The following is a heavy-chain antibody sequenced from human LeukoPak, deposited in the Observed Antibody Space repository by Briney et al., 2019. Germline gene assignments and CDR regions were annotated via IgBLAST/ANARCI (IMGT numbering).Heavy chain of an antibody. J-gene: IGHJ4*02. Sequence: GASVKVSCKASGYTFTGYYMHWVRQAPGHGLEWMGWINPNSGGTNYAQKFQGRVTMTRDTSISTAYMELSRLRSDDTAVYYCARASYYDFWSGYYPFDYWGPGTLVTVSS. CDR3: ARASYYDFWSGYYPFDY. CDR2: INPNSGGT. V-gene: IGHV1-2*02. CDR1: GYTFTGYY. D-gene: IGHD3-3*01.